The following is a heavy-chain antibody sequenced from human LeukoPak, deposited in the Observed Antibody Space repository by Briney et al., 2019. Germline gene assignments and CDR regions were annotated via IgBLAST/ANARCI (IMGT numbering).Heavy chain of an antibody. CDR1: GFTFSSYG. D-gene: IGHD6-13*01. CDR3: ATAIAAAASSSWFDP. J-gene: IGHJ5*02. V-gene: IGHV3-30*03. Sequence: GGSLRLSCAASGFTFSSYGMHWVRQAPGKGLEWVAVISYDGSNKYYADSVKGRFTISRDNSKNTLYLQMNSLRAEDTAVYYYATAIAAAASSSWFDPWGQGTLVTVSS. CDR2: ISYDGSNK.